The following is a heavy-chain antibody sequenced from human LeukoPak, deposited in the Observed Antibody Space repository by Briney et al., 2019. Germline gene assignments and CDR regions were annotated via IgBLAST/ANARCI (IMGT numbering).Heavy chain of an antibody. V-gene: IGHV1-18*01. J-gene: IGHJ6*03. CDR3: ARAPYSSGWKQFPYYYYYYYMDV. Sequence: ASVKVSCKASGYTFTSYGISWVRQAPGQGLEWMGWISTYNGNTNYAQKLQGRVTMTTDTSTSTAYMELRSLRSDDTAVYYCARAPYSSGWKQFPYYYYYYYMDVWGKGTTVTVSS. CDR1: GYTFTSYG. CDR2: ISTYNGNT. D-gene: IGHD6-19*01.